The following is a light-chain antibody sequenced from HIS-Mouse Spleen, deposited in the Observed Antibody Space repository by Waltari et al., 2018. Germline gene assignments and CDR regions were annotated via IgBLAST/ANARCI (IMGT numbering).Light chain of an antibody. J-gene: IGLJ3*02. V-gene: IGLV3-9*01. CDR3: QVWDSSWV. Sequence: SYELTQPLSVSVALGQTARITWGGNNIGSKNVHWYQQKPGQAPVLVIYRDSNRPSGIPERFSGSNSGNTATLTISRAQAGDEADYYCQVWDSSWVFGGGTKLTVL. CDR1: NIGSKN. CDR2: RDS.